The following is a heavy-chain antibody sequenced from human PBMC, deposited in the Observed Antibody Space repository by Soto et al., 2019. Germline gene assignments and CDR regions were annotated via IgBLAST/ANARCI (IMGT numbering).Heavy chain of an antibody. CDR1: GYTFTSYA. J-gene: IGHJ4*02. CDR3: ARESYGGEFDY. CDR2: LNAGNGNT. V-gene: IGHV1-3*05. D-gene: IGHD4-17*01. Sequence: QVQLVQSGAEEKKPGASVKVSCKASGYTFTSYAMHWVRQAPGQRLEWMGWLNAGNGNTKYSQKFQGRVTMTRDTPASPAYMPLSSLRSEDTAVYSCARESYGGEFDYWGQGTLVTVSS.